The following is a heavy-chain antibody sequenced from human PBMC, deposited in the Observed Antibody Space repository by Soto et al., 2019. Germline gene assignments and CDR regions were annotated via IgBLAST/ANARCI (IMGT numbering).Heavy chain of an antibody. CDR1: GFTFSSYG. D-gene: IGHD3-22*01. Sequence: GGSLRLSCAASGFTFSSYGMHWVRQAPGKGLEWVAVIWYDGSNKYYADSVKGRFTISRDNSKNTLYLQMNSLRAEDTAVYYCARGAPFYYDSSGDWVYWGQGTLVTVSS. CDR2: IWYDGSNK. CDR3: ARGAPFYYDSSGDWVY. J-gene: IGHJ4*02. V-gene: IGHV3-33*01.